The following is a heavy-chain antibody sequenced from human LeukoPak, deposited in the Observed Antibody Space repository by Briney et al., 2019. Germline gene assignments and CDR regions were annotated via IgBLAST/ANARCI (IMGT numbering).Heavy chain of an antibody. J-gene: IGHJ4*02. CDR3: ARIGRDYGDYFDS. V-gene: IGHV3-7*03. Sequence: PGGSLRLSCAASGFTFSTFWMTWLRQAPGKGPEWVANIKHDGSETDYLDSVKGRFTISRDNAKNSLYLQMNNLRADDTAVYYCARIGRDYGDYFDSWGQGTLVTVSS. D-gene: IGHD4-17*01. CDR1: GFTFSTFW. CDR2: IKHDGSET.